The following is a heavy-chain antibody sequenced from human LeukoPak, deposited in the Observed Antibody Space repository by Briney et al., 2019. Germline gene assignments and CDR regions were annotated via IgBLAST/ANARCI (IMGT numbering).Heavy chain of an antibody. CDR2: IYYSGST. D-gene: IGHD6-19*01. V-gene: IGHV4-59*08. CDR1: GGSISSYY. Sequence: PSETLSLTCTVSGGSISSYYWSWIRQPPGKGLEWIGYIYYSGSTNYNPSLKSRVTISVDTSKNQFSLKLSSVTAADTAVYYCASSGYSSGWYRGAVKFDPWGQGTLVTVSS. CDR3: ASSGYSSGWYRGAVKFDP. J-gene: IGHJ5*02.